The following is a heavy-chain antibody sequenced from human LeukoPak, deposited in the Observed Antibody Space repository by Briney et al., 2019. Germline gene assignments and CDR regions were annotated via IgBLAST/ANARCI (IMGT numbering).Heavy chain of an antibody. Sequence: GGTLRLSCAASGFTFSSYGMSWVRQAPGKGLEWVSAISGSGGSTYYADSVKGRFTISRDNAKNSLYLQMNSLRAEDTAVYYCARVASGYYDSSGYYYHYWGQGTLVTVSS. V-gene: IGHV3-23*01. J-gene: IGHJ4*02. CDR2: ISGSGGST. D-gene: IGHD3-22*01. CDR3: ARVASGYYDSSGYYYHY. CDR1: GFTFSSYG.